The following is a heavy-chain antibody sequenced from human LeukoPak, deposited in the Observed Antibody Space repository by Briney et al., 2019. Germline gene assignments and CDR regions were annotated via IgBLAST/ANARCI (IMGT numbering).Heavy chain of an antibody. D-gene: IGHD6-19*01. CDR2: VWYDGDNK. J-gene: IGHJ5*02. V-gene: IGHV3-33*01. CDR1: GFTFSSFG. Sequence: GRSLRLSCAASGFTFSSFGLHWVRQAPGKGLEWVALVWYDGDNKYYADSVKGRFTISRDNSKNTQYLQMNSLSAEDTALYYCARESASYSSGTNWFDPWGQGTLVTVSS. CDR3: ARESASYSSGTNWFDP.